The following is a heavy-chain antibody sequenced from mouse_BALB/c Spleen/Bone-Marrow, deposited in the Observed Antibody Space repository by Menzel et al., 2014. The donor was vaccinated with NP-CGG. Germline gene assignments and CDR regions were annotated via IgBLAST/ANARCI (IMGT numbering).Heavy chain of an antibody. D-gene: IGHD2-14*01. V-gene: IGHV7-3*02. CDR3: ARDAYRYAMDY. CDR2: IRNKANGYTT. CDR1: GFTFTDYY. Sequence: EVQLVESGGGLAQPGGSLRLSCATSGFTFTDYYMSWVRQPPGKALEWLGFIRNKANGYTTEYSVSVKGRFTISRDNSQSILYLQMNTLRAEDSASDYCARDAYRYAMDYWGQGTSVTVSS. J-gene: IGHJ4*01.